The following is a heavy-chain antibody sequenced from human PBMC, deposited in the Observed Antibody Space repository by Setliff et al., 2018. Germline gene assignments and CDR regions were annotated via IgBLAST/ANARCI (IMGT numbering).Heavy chain of an antibody. CDR1: GYTFTSYA. CDR2: INAGNGNT. CDR3: ARSGGSNWQTKLDY. Sequence: GASVKVSCKASGYTFTSYAIHWVRQAPGQRLEWMGWINAGNGNTKYSREFQDRVTITRDTSASIAFMELSSLRSEDMAVYYCARSGGSNWQTKLDYWGQGTLVTVS. V-gene: IGHV1-3*03. D-gene: IGHD2-15*01. J-gene: IGHJ4*02.